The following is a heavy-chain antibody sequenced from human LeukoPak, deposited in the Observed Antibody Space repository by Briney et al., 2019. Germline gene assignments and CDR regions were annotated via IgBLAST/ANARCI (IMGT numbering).Heavy chain of an antibody. J-gene: IGHJ4*02. CDR2: ISGDSTYI. CDR3: ARVSGRLERRSDLDY. V-gene: IGHV3-21*01. Sequence: NAGGSLTSSCAASGFTFSSYSMNWVRQAPGKGLEWVSSISGDSTYIYNAGSVQGRFPISRDNAQASLYLQMISLRADDTAVYYCARVSGRLERRSDLDYWGEGTQVIVSS. CDR1: GFTFSSYS. D-gene: IGHD1-1*01.